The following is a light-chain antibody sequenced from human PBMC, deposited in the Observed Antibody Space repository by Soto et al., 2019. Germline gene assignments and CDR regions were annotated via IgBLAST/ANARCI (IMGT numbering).Light chain of an antibody. CDR1: SSNIGRNY. CDR2: DNN. J-gene: IGLJ3*02. CDR3: ETWDYSLTAVV. Sequence: QSVLTQPPSVSAAPGQKVTISCSGSSSNIGRNYVSWYQQLPGTAPKLLIYDNNKRPSGIPDRFSGSKSGASATLGITGLQTGDEADYYCETWDYSLTAVVFGGGTKVTVL. V-gene: IGLV1-51*01.